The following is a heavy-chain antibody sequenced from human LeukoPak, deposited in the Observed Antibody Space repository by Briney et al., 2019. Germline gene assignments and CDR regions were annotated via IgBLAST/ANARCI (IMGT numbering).Heavy chain of an antibody. Sequence: SETLSLTCTVSGGSISGYYWGWIRQPPGKGLEWIGYIYYSGNTNHNPSLKSRVTISVDTSKNQFSLKLSSVTAADTAVYYCARGGRAVASNWFDPWGQGTLVTVSS. D-gene: IGHD6-19*01. V-gene: IGHV4-59*01. CDR1: GGSISGYY. CDR2: IYYSGNT. CDR3: ARGGRAVASNWFDP. J-gene: IGHJ5*02.